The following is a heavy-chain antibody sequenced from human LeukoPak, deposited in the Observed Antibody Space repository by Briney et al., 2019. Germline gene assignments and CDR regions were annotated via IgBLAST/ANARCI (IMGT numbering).Heavy chain of an antibody. Sequence: GGSQRLSCAASGFTFSIFGMNWVRQAPGKGLEWVAYISSSSSTKYYADSVKGRFTISRDNAKKSLSLQMSSLRAEDTAVYYCARRRDDILSYSYDYYMDVWGKGATVTVSS. V-gene: IGHV3-48*04. CDR3: ARRRDDILSYSYDYYMDV. CDR2: ISSSSSTK. CDR1: GFTFSIFG. J-gene: IGHJ6*03. D-gene: IGHD3-16*01.